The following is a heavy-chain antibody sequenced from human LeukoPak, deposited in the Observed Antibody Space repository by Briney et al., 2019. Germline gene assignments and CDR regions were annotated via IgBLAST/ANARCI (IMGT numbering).Heavy chain of an antibody. CDR3: ARGVGYSGSYFGY. V-gene: IGHV4-59*01. Sequence: SETLSLTCTVSSGSISSYFWSWIRQPPGKGLEWIGYIYYSGSTNYNPSLKSRVTISVDTSKNQFSLKLSSVTAADTAVYYCARGVGYSGSYFGYWGQGTLVTVSS. D-gene: IGHD1-26*01. CDR2: IYYSGST. CDR1: SGSISSYF. J-gene: IGHJ4*02.